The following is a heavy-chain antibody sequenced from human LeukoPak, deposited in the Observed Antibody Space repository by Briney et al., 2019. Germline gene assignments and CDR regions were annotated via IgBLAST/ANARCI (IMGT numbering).Heavy chain of an antibody. J-gene: IGHJ5*02. CDR3: AKDPFKYYDILTGYYNWFDP. CDR1: GFTFSSYA. V-gene: IGHV3-30-3*01. CDR2: ISYDGSNK. Sequence: PGGSLRLSCAASGFTFSSYAMHWVRQAPGKGLEWVAVISYDGSNKYYADSVKGRFTISRDNSKNTLYLQMNSLRAEDTAVYYCAKDPFKYYDILTGYYNWFDPWGQGTLVTVSS. D-gene: IGHD3-9*01.